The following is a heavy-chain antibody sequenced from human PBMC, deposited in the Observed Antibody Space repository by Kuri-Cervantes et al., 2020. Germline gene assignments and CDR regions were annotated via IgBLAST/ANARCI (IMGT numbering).Heavy chain of an antibody. V-gene: IGHV4-31*03. CDR1: GGSISSGGYY. J-gene: IGHJ3*02. Sequence: LRLSCTVSGGSISSGGYYWSWIRQHPGKGLEWIGYIYYSGSTYYNPSLKSRVTISVDTSKNQFSLKLSSVTAADTAVYYCAREKTYGDYPLGAFDIWGQGTMVTVSS. CDR3: AREKTYGDYPLGAFDI. D-gene: IGHD4-17*01. CDR2: IYYSGST.